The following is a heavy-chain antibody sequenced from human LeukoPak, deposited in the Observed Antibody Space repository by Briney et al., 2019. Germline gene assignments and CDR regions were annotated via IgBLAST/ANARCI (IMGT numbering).Heavy chain of an antibody. J-gene: IGHJ4*02. CDR2: ILYNGSNQ. D-gene: IGHD4-17*01. CDR3: ARDFRDYRDYVAYFDS. CDR1: GFTFSTYA. Sequence: GGSLRLSCAASGFTFSTYAMHWVRQAPGRGLEWVAVILYNGSNQYYADSVKGRVTISRDNSRNTLYLHMNSLKVEATAVYYCARDFRDYRDYVAYFDSWGQGTLVTVSS. V-gene: IGHV3-30-3*01.